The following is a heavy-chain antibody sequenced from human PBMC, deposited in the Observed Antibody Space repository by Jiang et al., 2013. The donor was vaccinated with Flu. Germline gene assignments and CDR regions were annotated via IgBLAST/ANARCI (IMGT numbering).Heavy chain of an antibody. CDR2: INAGNGNT. CDR3: ARAQDSSGYYYYYGMDV. D-gene: IGHD3-22*01. J-gene: IGHJ6*02. Sequence: GAEVKKPGASVKVSCKASGYTFTSYAMHWVRQAPGQRLEWMGWINAGNGNTKYSQKFQGRVTITRDTSASTAYMELSSLRSEDTAVYYCARAQDSSGYYYYYGMDVWGQGTTVTVSS. V-gene: IGHV1-3*01. CDR1: GYTFTSYA.